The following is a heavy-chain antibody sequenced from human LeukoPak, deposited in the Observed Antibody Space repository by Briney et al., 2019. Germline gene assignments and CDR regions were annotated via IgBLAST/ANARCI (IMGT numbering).Heavy chain of an antibody. V-gene: IGHV4-59*01. CDR3: AKPYSSGHDAFDI. Sequence: SETLSLTCTVSGGSISSYYWSWIRQPPGKGLEWIGYIYYSGSTNYNPSLKSRVTISVDTSKNQFSLKLSSVTAADTAVYYCAKPYSSGHDAFDIWGQGTMVTVSS. J-gene: IGHJ3*02. D-gene: IGHD6-19*01. CDR1: GGSISSYY. CDR2: IYYSGST.